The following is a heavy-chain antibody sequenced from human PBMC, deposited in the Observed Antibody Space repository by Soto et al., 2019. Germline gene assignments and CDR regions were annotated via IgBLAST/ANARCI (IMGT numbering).Heavy chain of an antibody. CDR1: GFTFSSYS. CDR2: ISSSSSYI. CDR3: ARDFWYSKTDGDAFDI. V-gene: IGHV3-21*01. D-gene: IGHD6-13*01. Sequence: GGSLRLSCAASGFTFSSYSMNWVRQAPGKGLEWVSSISSSSSYIYYADSVKGRFTISRDNAKNSLYLQMNSLRAEDTAVYYCARDFWYSKTDGDAFDIWGQGTMVTVSS. J-gene: IGHJ3*02.